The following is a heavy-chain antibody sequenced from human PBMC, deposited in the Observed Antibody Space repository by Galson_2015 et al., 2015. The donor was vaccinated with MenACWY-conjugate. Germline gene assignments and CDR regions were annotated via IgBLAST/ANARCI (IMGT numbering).Heavy chain of an antibody. CDR3: ARLLQTYSGYAQYYFDY. D-gene: IGHD5-12*01. CDR2: IYYSGST. J-gene: IGHJ4*02. V-gene: IGHV4-31*02. Sequence: KGLEWIGYIYYSGSTYYNPSLKSRVTISVDTSKNQFSLKLSSVTAADTAVYYCARLLQTYSGYAQYYFDYWGQGTLVTVSS.